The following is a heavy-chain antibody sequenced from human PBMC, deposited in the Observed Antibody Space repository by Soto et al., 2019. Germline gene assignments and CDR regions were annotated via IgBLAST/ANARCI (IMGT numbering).Heavy chain of an antibody. V-gene: IGHV1-3*01. CDR2: INGGKGNT. J-gene: IGHJ6*02. CDR1: GYFFTSYA. CDR3: ARDGPGMLQQAWGGDGYYYSMDV. D-gene: IGHD3-16*01. Sequence: QVQVVQSGAEVKKPGASVKVSCKASGYFFTSYAMHWVRQAPGQRLEWMGWINGGKGNTKYSQNFQGRVTITRDTSASKAYRELSSLRSEDTAVYYCARDGPGMLQQAWGGDGYYYSMDVWGQGTTVTVSS.